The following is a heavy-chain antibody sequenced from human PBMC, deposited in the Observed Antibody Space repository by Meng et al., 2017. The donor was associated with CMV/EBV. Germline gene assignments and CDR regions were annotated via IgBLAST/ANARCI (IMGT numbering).Heavy chain of an antibody. Sequence: SVKVSCKASGGTFSSYAISWVRQAPGQGLEWMGGIIPIFGTANYAQKFQGRVTITTDESTSTAYMELSSLRSEDTAVYYCARVLADLSYMDVWGQGTTVTVSS. CDR3: ARVLADLSYMDV. J-gene: IGHJ6*02. V-gene: IGHV1-69*05. D-gene: IGHD3-10*01. CDR1: GGTFSSYA. CDR2: IIPIFGTA.